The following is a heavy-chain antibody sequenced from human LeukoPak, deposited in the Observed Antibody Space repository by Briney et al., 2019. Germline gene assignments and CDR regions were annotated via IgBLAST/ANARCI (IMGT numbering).Heavy chain of an antibody. D-gene: IGHD3-22*01. V-gene: IGHV3-43D*03. Sequence: GGSLRLSCAASGFTFDDYAMHWVRQAPGKGLEWVSLISWDGDSTYYADSVKGRFTISRDNNKNSLYLQMNSLRTEDSALYYCATAPYDSRGIFDYWGQGTLVTVSS. CDR1: GFTFDDYA. J-gene: IGHJ4*02. CDR2: ISWDGDST. CDR3: ATAPYDSRGIFDY.